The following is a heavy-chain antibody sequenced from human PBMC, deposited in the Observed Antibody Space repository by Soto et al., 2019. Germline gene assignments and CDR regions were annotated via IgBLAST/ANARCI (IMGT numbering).Heavy chain of an antibody. Sequence: XATLSLTYAVYGGSFNGYYWNWIRQPPGKGLEWIGEINHTGGTHYDPSLKSRVTMSVDTSKNQFSLRLSSVTAADTAIYYCATRITVFGLLIPPFDPWGQGTQVTVSS. CDR2: INHTGGT. D-gene: IGHD3-3*01. CDR1: GGSFNGYY. V-gene: IGHV4-34*01. J-gene: IGHJ5*02. CDR3: ATRITVFGLLIPPFDP.